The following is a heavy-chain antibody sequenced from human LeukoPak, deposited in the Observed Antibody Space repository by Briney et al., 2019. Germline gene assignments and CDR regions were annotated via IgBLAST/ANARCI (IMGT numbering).Heavy chain of an antibody. CDR2: IYTSGST. CDR1: GGSISSGSYY. Sequence: SETLSLTCTVSGGSISSGSYYWSWIRQPAGKGLEWIGRIYTSGSTNYNPSLKSRVTISGDTSKNQFSLKLSSVTAADTAVYYCARLSGSEANWGQGTLVTVSS. J-gene: IGHJ4*02. CDR3: ARLSGSEAN. D-gene: IGHD3-10*01. V-gene: IGHV4-61*02.